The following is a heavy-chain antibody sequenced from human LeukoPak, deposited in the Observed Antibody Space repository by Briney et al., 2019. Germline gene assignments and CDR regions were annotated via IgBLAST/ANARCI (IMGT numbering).Heavy chain of an antibody. CDR1: GFTFSSYW. D-gene: IGHD3-22*01. V-gene: IGHV3-74*01. J-gene: IGHJ4*02. CDR2: ISSDGSST. Sequence: GGSLRISCAASGFTFSSYWMHWVRQAPGVGVVWVSRISSDGSSTSFADSVKGRFTISRDNARNTLYLQMSSLRAEDTAVYYCARDNYDSSGYYYNFGSWGQGTLVTVSS. CDR3: ARDNYDSSGYYYNFGS.